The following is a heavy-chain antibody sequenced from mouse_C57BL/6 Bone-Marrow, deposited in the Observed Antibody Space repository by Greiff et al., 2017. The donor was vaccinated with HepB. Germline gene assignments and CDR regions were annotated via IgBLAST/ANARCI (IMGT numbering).Heavy chain of an antibody. J-gene: IGHJ2*01. CDR2: IHPNSGST. CDR1: GYTFTSYW. Sequence: QVQLKQPGAELVKPGASVKLSCKASGYTFTSYWMHWVKQRPGQGLEWIGMIHPNSGSTNYNEKFKSKATLTVDKSSSTAYMQLSSLTSEDSAVYYCARQGTGSFFDYWGQGTTLTVSS. CDR3: ARQGTGSFFDY. D-gene: IGHD4-1*01. V-gene: IGHV1-64*01.